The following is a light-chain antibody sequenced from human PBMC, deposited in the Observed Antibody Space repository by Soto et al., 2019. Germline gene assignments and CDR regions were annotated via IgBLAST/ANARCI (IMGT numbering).Light chain of an antibody. CDR2: GAS. J-gene: IGKJ2*01. Sequence: EIVMTQSPATLSVSPGERATLSCRASQSVSSNLAWYQQKPGQAPRLLISGASTRATGIPARFSGSGSGTEFTLTISSLQSEDFAVYYCQQSNDWPRTFGQGTKLEIK. CDR1: QSVSSN. V-gene: IGKV3-15*01. CDR3: QQSNDWPRT.